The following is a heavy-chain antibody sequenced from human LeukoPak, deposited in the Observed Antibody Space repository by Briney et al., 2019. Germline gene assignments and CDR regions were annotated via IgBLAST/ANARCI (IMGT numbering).Heavy chain of an antibody. CDR1: GYTFTGYY. CDR3: ARSRMVRGVIHFDY. J-gene: IGHJ4*02. D-gene: IGHD3-10*01. CDR2: INPNSGGT. Sequence: ASVKVSCKASGYTFTGYYMHWVRQAPGQRLEWMGWINPNSGGTNYAQKFQGWVTMTRDTSISTAYMELSRLRSDDTAVYYCARSRMVRGVIHFDYWGQGTLVTVSS. V-gene: IGHV1-2*04.